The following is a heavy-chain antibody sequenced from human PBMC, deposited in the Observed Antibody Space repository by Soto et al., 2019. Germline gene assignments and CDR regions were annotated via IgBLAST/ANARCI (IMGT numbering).Heavy chain of an antibody. J-gene: IGHJ6*03. CDR1: GYTFTSYY. D-gene: IGHD3-3*01. V-gene: IGHV1-46*03. CDR3: ATSPEEKGFLDYRDYYMDV. CDR2: INPSGGST. Sequence: ASVKVSCKASGYTFTSYYMHWVRQAPGQGLEWMGIINPSGGSTSYAQKFQGRVTMTRDTSTSTVYMELSSLRSEDTAVYYCATSPEEKGFLDYRDYYMDVWGKGTTVTVSS.